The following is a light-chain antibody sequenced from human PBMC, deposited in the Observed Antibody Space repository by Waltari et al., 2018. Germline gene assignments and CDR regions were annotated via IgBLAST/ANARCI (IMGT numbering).Light chain of an antibody. J-gene: IGKJ1*01. V-gene: IGKV3-11*01. CDR2: DAS. Sequence: SCRTSQSVSSYLAWYQQKPGQGPRLLIYDASTRASGIPARFSGSGSETDFTLTISSLEPEDFAVYYCQQRSSWPWTFGQGTKVDVK. CDR3: QQRSSWPWT. CDR1: QSVSSY.